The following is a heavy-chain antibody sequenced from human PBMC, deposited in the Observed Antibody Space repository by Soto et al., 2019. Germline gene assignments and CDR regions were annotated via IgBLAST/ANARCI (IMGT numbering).Heavy chain of an antibody. Sequence: GGSLRLSCAASGFTFSSYWMSWVRQAPGKGLEWVANIKQDGSEKYYVDSVKGRFTISRDNAKNSLYLQMNSLRAEDTAVYYCARDGRGLYDFWNRASNAFDIWGQGTMVTVS. V-gene: IGHV3-7*03. CDR2: IKQDGSEK. J-gene: IGHJ3*02. D-gene: IGHD3-3*01. CDR1: GFTFSSYW. CDR3: ARDGRGLYDFWNRASNAFDI.